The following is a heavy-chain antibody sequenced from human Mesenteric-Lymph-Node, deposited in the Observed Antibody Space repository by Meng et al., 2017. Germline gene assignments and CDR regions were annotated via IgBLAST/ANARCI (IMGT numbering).Heavy chain of an antibody. J-gene: IGHJ4*02. D-gene: IGHD2-21*01. V-gene: IGHV4-39*01. Sequence: LHLQVSGPGLVKPSETLSLPCTVSGGSISSSSSYWGWVRQPPGKGLEWIGYIHHSGSAYYNPSLKSRVSISVDTSKNQFSLNLNSMTAADTAVYYCASFDHIPRRNYFDYWGQGTLVTVSS. CDR2: IHHSGSA. CDR3: ASFDHIPRRNYFDY. CDR1: GGSISSSSSY.